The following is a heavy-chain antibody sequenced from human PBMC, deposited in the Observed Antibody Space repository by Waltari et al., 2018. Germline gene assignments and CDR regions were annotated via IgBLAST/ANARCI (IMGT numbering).Heavy chain of an antibody. Sequence: EVLLVESGGTLIQPGGSLRLSCVVSGFSVSSNYMGWVRQAPGKGLELVSTVFSSGITAYADSVKGRFTISRDNDENTLYLHMHSLRAGDTAVYYCASRRGDCGQGTLLTVSS. CDR2: VFSSGIT. V-gene: IGHV3-53*01. D-gene: IGHD6-6*01. CDR1: GFSVSSNY. J-gene: IGHJ4*02. CDR3: ASRRGD.